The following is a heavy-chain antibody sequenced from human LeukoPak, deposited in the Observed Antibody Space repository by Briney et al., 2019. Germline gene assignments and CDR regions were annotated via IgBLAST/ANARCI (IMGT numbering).Heavy chain of an antibody. V-gene: IGHV3-53*01. CDR3: ARAPFYGDFFFDY. J-gene: IGHJ4*02. CDR1: GFTVSSNY. CDR2: IYSGGST. Sequence: PGGSLRLSCAASGFTVSSNYMSWVRQAPGKGLEWVSAIYSGGSTYYADSVKGRFTISRDNSKNTLYLQMNSLRAEDTAVYYCARAPFYGDFFFDYWGQGTLVTVSS. D-gene: IGHD4-17*01.